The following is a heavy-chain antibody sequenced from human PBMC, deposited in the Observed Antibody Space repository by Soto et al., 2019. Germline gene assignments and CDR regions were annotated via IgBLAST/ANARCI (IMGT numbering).Heavy chain of an antibody. CDR3: ARQRHYGSGLIYWFDP. V-gene: IGHV4-39*01. Sequence: QLQLQESGPGLVKPSETLSLTCTVSGGSISSSNYYWGWIRQPPGEGLEWIGSIYYSGRSYYNPSLEGRVTIAVDTSKNQFSLKLSSVTAADTAVYYCARQRHYGSGLIYWFDPWGQGTLVTVSS. J-gene: IGHJ5*02. CDR1: GGSISSSNYY. D-gene: IGHD3-10*01. CDR2: IYYSGRS.